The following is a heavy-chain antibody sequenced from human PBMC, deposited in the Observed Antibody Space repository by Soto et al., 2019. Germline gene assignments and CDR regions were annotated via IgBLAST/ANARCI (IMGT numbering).Heavy chain of an antibody. CDR2: IYWDDDK. D-gene: IGHD3-10*01. CDR3: AHRRPSCHSPGYFFDY. V-gene: IGHV2-5*02. Sequence: QITLKESGPTLVKPTQTLTLTCTFSGFSLSTSGVDVGWIRQPPGKALEWLALIYWDDDKRYSPSLKSRLTITKDTAKHQVVLTITNIDPLDTATYYCAHRRPSCHSPGYFFDYWGQGTLVTVSS. CDR1: GFSLSTSGVD. J-gene: IGHJ4*02.